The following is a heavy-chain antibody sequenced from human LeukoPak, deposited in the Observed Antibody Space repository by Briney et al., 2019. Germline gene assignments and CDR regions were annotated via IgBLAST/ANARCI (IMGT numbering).Heavy chain of an antibody. CDR1: GFTFSTYW. V-gene: IGHV3-7*01. J-gene: IGHJ4*02. CDR2: MRRDGNEI. Sequence: GGSLRLSCSASGFTFSTYWMSWVRQAPGKGLEWVANMRRDGNEIYYLDSVKGRFTISRDNAKNSLFLQMNSLRAEDTAVYYCARDGLLWFGDSRTDFWGQGTLVTVSS. D-gene: IGHD3-10*01. CDR3: ARDGLLWFGDSRTDF.